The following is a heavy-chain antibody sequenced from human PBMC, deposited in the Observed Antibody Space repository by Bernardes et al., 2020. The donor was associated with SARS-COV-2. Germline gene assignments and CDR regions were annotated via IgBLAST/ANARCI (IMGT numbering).Heavy chain of an antibody. CDR2: INTHSGNT. CDR1: GYTFTSYG. CDR3: ARTPGYCSGGSCYYYYYGMDV. D-gene: IGHD2-15*01. V-gene: IGHV1-18*01. Sequence: ASVKVSCKASGYTFTSYGISWVRQAPGQGLEWMGWINTHSGNTNYAQNLQGRVTMTADTSPSTAYMELRSLRSDDTAVYYCARTPGYCSGGSCYYYYYGMDVWGRGTTVTVSS. J-gene: IGHJ6*02.